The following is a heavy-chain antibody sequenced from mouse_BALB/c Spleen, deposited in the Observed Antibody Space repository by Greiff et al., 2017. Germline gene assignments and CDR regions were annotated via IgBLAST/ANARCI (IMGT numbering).Heavy chain of an antibody. Sequence: QVQLQQSGAELARPGASVKLSCKASGYTFTSYWMQWVKQRPGQGLEWIGAIYPGDGDTRYTQKFKGKATLTADKSSSTAYMQLSSLASEDSAVYYCARWGDLLCLMDYWGQGTSVTVSS. D-gene: IGHD2-1*01. CDR3: ARWGDLLCLMDY. J-gene: IGHJ4*01. V-gene: IGHV1-87*01. CDR2: IYPGDGDT. CDR1: GYTFTSYW.